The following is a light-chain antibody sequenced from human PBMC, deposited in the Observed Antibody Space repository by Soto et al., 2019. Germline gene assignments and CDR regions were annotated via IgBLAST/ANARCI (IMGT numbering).Light chain of an antibody. J-gene: IGLJ1*01. CDR3: AAWDDSLNGSYV. CDR2: SNN. Sequence: QSVLTQALSGSWTPGERGTISCYGKNYNIGNNNVNWDQQLPGTAPKLLIYSNNQRPSGVPDRFSGSKSGTSASLAISGLLSEDEADYYCAAWDDSLNGSYVFGTGTNVTVL. V-gene: IGLV1-44*01. CDR1: NYNIGNNN.